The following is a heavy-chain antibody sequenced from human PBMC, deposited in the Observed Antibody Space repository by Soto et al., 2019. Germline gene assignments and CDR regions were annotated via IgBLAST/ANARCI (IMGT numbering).Heavy chain of an antibody. CDR3: XXXXRGYAYYFDY. D-gene: IGHD1-1*01. Sequence: QITLKESGPTLVKPTQTLTLTCTFSGFSLSTRGVAVGWFRQPPGKALEWLALIYWDEDKWYSPSLKSRLTITDXTXXXXXXXTXXXMDXXXXXXXXXXXXXRGYAYYFDYWGQGTLVTVSS. V-gene: IGHV2-5*02. J-gene: IGHJ4*02. CDR2: IYWDEDK. CDR1: GFSLSTRGVA.